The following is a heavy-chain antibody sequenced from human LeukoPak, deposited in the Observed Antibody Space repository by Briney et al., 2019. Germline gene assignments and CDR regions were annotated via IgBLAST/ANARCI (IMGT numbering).Heavy chain of an antibody. CDR1: GFTFSSYG. J-gene: IGHJ4*02. Sequence: GGSLRLSCAASGFTFSSYGMHWVRQAPGKGLEWVAVISYDGSNKYYADSVKGRFTIPRDNSKNTLYLQMNSLRAEDTAVYYCAKDHDDWGQGTLVTVSS. CDR2: ISYDGSNK. V-gene: IGHV3-30*18. CDR3: AKDHDD.